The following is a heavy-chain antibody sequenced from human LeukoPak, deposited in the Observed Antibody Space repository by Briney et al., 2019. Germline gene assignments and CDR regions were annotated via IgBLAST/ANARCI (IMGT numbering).Heavy chain of an antibody. CDR3: AREEPRYSGSYHY. D-gene: IGHD1-26*01. CDR2: ISGGGGST. Sequence: GGSLRLSCAASRFTFSNYGMSWIRQAPGKGLEWVSTISGGGGSTYYADSVRGRFTISRDNSKNTLYLQMNSLRAEDTAVYYCAREEPRYSGSYHYWGQGTLVTVSS. J-gene: IGHJ4*02. V-gene: IGHV3-23*01. CDR1: RFTFSNYG.